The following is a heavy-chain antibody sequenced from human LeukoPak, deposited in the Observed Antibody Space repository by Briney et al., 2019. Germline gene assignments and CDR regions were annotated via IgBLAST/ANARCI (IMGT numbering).Heavy chain of an antibody. CDR2: IKQDGSEK. J-gene: IGHJ6*02. CDR3: ARYSGSYEVNYYYYYGMDV. Sequence: GGSLRLSCAASGFTISSFWMSWVRQAPGKRLEWVANIKQDGSEKDYMESAKGRFTISRDNAKNSLYLQMNSLRAEDTAVYYCARYSGSYEVNYYYYYGMDVWGQGTTVTVSS. CDR1: GFTISSFW. D-gene: IGHD1-26*01. V-gene: IGHV3-7*03.